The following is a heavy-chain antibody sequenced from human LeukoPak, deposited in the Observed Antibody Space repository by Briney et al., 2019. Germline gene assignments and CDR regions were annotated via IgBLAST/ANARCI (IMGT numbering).Heavy chain of an antibody. CDR3: ASGYPGPYYFDY. Sequence: GGSLRLSCAASGFTFSSYWMSWVRQAPGKGLEWVANIKQDGSEKYYVDSVKGRFTISRDNAKNSLYLQMNSLRAEDTAVYYCASGYPGPYYFDYWGQGTLVTVYS. CDR1: GFTFSSYW. CDR2: IKQDGSEK. J-gene: IGHJ4*02. V-gene: IGHV3-7*01. D-gene: IGHD3-16*02.